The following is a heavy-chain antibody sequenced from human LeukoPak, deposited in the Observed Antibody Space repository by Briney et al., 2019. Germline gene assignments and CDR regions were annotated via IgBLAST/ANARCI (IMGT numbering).Heavy chain of an antibody. J-gene: IGHJ4*02. V-gene: IGHV3-23*01. Sequence: PGGSLRLSCAASGFTFSNYAISWVRQAPGKGLEWVAVISNSGGTTYYADSVKGRFTISRDNSKNTLYLQMITLRAEDTAVYYCAKGQGRSQTGTMVRGPFDFWGQGTMVTVSS. CDR3: AKGQGRSQTGTMVRGPFDF. CDR2: ISNSGGTT. D-gene: IGHD3-10*01. CDR1: GFTFSNYA.